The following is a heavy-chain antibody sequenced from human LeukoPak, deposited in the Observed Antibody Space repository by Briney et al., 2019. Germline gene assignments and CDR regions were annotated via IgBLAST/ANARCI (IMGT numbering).Heavy chain of an antibody. CDR1: GYSFTSYW. J-gene: IGHJ4*02. D-gene: IGHD6-13*01. CDR2: IYPGDSDT. V-gene: IGHV5-51*01. CDR3: ARGSPSRPIAAAGYYFDY. Sequence: GESLKISCKGSGYSFTSYWIGWVRQMPGKGLEWMGIIYPGDSDTRYSPSFQGQVTISADKSISTAYLQWSSLKASDTAVYYCARGSPSRPIAAAGYYFDYWGQGTLVTVSS.